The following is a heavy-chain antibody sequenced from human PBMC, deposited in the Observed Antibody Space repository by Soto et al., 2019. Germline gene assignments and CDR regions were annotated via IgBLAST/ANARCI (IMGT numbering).Heavy chain of an antibody. CDR2: INPSGGST. V-gene: IGHV1-46*03. J-gene: IGHJ4*02. CDR3: AGGGGGDYGYYGDYYFDY. D-gene: IGHD4-17*01. Sequence: QVQLVQSGAEVKKPGASVKVSCKASGYTFTSYYMHCVRQAPGQGLEWMGIINPSGGSTSYAQKCQGRVPMNRDTSRRTVYMGLSSLRSEDTAVYYCAGGGGGDYGYYGDYYFDYWGQGTLVTVSS. CDR1: GYTFTSYY.